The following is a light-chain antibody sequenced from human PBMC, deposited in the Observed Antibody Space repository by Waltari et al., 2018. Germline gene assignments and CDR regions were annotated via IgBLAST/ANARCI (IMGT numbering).Light chain of an antibody. V-gene: IGKV4-1*01. CDR2: WAS. CDR1: QSLLYSSNNKNY. Sequence: DIVMTQSPDSLSVSLGERATINCKSGQSLLYSSNNKNYLAWYQQKPGQPPRLLISWASTRESGVPDRFSGSGSGTDFTLTISSLQAEDVAIYYCQQYYGIPYTFGQETKLEIK. J-gene: IGKJ2*01. CDR3: QQYYGIPYT.